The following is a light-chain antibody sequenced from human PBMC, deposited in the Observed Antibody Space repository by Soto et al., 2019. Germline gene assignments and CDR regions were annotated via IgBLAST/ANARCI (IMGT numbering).Light chain of an antibody. CDR1: QSVSSNY. Sequence: EIVLTQSPGTLSLSPGERATLSCRASQSVSSNYLAWYQQKPGQAPKVLIYRASIRATGIPDRFTGSGSGTDFTLTISSLQPDDFATYYCQHYNSYSEAFGQGTKVELK. CDR3: QHYNSYSEA. V-gene: IGKV3-20*01. CDR2: RAS. J-gene: IGKJ1*01.